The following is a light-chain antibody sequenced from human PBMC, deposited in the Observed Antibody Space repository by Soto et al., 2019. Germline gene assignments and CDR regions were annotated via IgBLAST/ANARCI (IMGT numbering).Light chain of an antibody. V-gene: IGLV8-61*01. CDR3: VLYMGSGIWV. J-gene: IGLJ3*02. CDR1: SGSVSTSYY. CDR2: STN. Sequence: QTVVTQEPSFSVSPGRTVTLTCGLSSGSVSTSYYPSWYQQTPGPAPRTLIYSTNTRSSGVPDRFSGSILGNKAALTITGAQADDESDYYCVLYMGSGIWVFGGGTKLT.